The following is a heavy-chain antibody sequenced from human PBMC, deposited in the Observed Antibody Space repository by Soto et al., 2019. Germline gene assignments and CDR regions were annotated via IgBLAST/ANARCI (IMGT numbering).Heavy chain of an antibody. CDR3: AKAQESYNWDDAFDI. Sequence: QVQLVESGGGVVQPGRSLRLSCAASGFTFSSYGMHWVRQAPGKGLEWVAVISYDGSNKYYADSVKGRFTISRDNSKNTLYLQMNSLRAEDTAVYYCAKAQESYNWDDAFDIWGQGTMVTVSS. J-gene: IGHJ3*02. CDR1: GFTFSSYG. V-gene: IGHV3-30*18. D-gene: IGHD1-1*01. CDR2: ISYDGSNK.